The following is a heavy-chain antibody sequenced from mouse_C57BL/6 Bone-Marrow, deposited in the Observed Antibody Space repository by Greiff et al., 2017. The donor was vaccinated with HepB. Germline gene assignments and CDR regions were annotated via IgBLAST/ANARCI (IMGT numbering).Heavy chain of an antibody. CDR3: ARRWLLGMDY. J-gene: IGHJ4*01. V-gene: IGHV1-81*01. Sequence: ESGAELARPGASVKLSCKASGYTFTSYGISWVKQRTGQGLEWIGEIYPRSGNTYYNEKFKGKATLTADKSSSTAYMELRSLTSEDSAVYFCARRWLLGMDYWGQGTSVTVSS. CDR1: GYTFTSYG. CDR2: IYPRSGNT. D-gene: IGHD2-3*01.